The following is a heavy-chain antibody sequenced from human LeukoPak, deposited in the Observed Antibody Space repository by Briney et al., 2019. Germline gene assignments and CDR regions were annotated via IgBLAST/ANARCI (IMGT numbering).Heavy chain of an antibody. D-gene: IGHD6-13*01. CDR2: ISSSSSAI. J-gene: IGHJ5*02. V-gene: IGHV3-48*04. CDR3: ARGGLYSSSWYQGDFTWFDP. Sequence: GGSLRLSCAASGFTFSSYSMNWVRQAPGKGLEWVSYISSSSSAIYYADSVKGRFTISRDNAKNSLYLQMNSLRAEDTAVYYCARGGLYSSSWYQGDFTWFDPWGQGTLVTVSS. CDR1: GFTFSSYS.